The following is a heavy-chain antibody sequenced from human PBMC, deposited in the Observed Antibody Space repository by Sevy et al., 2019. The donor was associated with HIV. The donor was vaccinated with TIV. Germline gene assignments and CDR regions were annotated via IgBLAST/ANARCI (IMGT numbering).Heavy chain of an antibody. J-gene: IGHJ6*02. D-gene: IGHD2-8*01. CDR1: GFTFDDYA. CDR2: ISWNSGSI. Sequence: GGSLRLSCAASGFTFDDYAMHWVRQAPGKGLEWVSGISWNSGSIGYADSEKGRFTISKDNANNSLCLQMNSLRAEATALYYCGNDKGYCSNGVCYTSYYYYGMDVWGQGTTVTVSS. CDR3: GNDKGYCSNGVCYTSYYYYGMDV. V-gene: IGHV3-9*01.